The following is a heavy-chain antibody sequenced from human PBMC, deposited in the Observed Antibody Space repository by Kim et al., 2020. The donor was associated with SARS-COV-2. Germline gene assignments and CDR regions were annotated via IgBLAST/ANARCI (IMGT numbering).Heavy chain of an antibody. V-gene: IGHV3-33*01. CDR2: IWYDGNDK. J-gene: IGHJ4*02. CDR3: ARVMRDSSSSTPDY. CDR1: GFIFSNYG. Sequence: GGSLRLSCAASGFIFSNYGMHWVRQAPGKGLEWLAVIWYDGNDKYYADSVKGRLTVSRDNSKNTLYMEVNSLRVEDTAVYYCARVMRDSSSSTPDYWGLGTLATVSS. D-gene: IGHD6-6*01.